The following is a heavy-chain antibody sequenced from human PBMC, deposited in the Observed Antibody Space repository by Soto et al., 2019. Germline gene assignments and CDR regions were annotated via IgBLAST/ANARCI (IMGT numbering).Heavy chain of an antibody. CDR2: INAGNGNT. CDR3: ARDNYYDSSGYYRGAGNFDY. CDR1: GYTFTSYA. V-gene: IGHV1-3*01. Sequence: ASVKASCKASGYTFTSYAMHWVRQAPGQRLEWMGWINAGNGNTKYSQKLQGRVTITRDTSASTAYMELSSLRSEDTAVYYCARDNYYDSSGYYRGAGNFDYWGQGTLVTVSS. J-gene: IGHJ4*02. D-gene: IGHD3-22*01.